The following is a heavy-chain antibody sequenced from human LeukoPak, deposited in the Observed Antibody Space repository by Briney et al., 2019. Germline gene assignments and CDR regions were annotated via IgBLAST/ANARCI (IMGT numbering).Heavy chain of an antibody. Sequence: SGTLSLTCAVSGGSIRSSKWWSWVRQPPGKGLEWIGEIYHSGSTNYNPSLKSRVTISVDKSKNQFSLKLSSVTAADTAVYYCVSAHGDSGNWFDPWGQGTLVTVSS. D-gene: IGHD4-17*01. CDR3: VSAHGDSGNWFDP. CDR2: IYHSGST. CDR1: GGSIRSSKW. V-gene: IGHV4-4*02. J-gene: IGHJ5*02.